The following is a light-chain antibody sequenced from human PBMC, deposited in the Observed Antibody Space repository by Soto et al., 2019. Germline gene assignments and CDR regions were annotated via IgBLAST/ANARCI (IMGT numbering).Light chain of an antibody. V-gene: IGLV2-14*01. CDR1: SSDVGGYNY. CDR2: EVS. CDR3: SSYTSSSTYWV. J-gene: IGLJ3*02. Sequence: QSALTQPASVSGSPRQSITISCTGTSSDVGGYNYVSWYQHHPGKAPKLMVYEVSNRPSGVSNRFSGSKSDNTASLTISGLQAEDEADYYCSSYTSSSTYWVFGGGTKLTVL.